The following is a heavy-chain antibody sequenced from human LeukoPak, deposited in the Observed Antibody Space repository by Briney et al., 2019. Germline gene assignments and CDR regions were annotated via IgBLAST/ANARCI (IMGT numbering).Heavy chain of an antibody. CDR2: IKQDGSEK. J-gene: IGHJ6*03. V-gene: IGHV3-7*01. CDR3: ARDYQYYDFWSGYYDYYYYMDV. Sequence: PGGSLRLSCAASGFTFSSYAMSWVRQAPGKGLEWVANIKQDGSEKYYVDSVKGRFTISRDNAKNSLYLQMNSLRAEDTAVYYCARDYQYYDFWSGYYDYYYYMDVWGKGTTVTVSS. CDR1: GFTFSSYA. D-gene: IGHD3-3*01.